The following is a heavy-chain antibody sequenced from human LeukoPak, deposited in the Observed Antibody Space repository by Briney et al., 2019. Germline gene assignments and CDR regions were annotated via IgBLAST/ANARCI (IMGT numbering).Heavy chain of an antibody. D-gene: IGHD2-2*02. V-gene: IGHV1-2*02. CDR1: GYTFTGYY. Sequence: ASVTVSCKASGYTFTGYYMHWVRQAPGQGLEWMGWINPNSGGTNYAQKFQGRVTMTRDTSISTAYMELSRLRSDDTAVYYCAGSNIVVVPAAISGYYYYGMDVWGQGTTVTVSS. CDR3: AGSNIVVVPAAISGYYYYGMDV. CDR2: INPNSGGT. J-gene: IGHJ6*02.